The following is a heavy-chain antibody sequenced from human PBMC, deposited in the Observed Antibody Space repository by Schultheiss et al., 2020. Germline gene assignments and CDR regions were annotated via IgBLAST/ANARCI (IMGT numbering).Heavy chain of an antibody. CDR2: IYYSGST. CDR3: AGARPRGLDSSSWYYFNWFDP. V-gene: IGHV4-59*01. J-gene: IGHJ5*02. Sequence: SETLSLTCTVSGGSISSYYWSWIRQPPGKGLEWIGYIYYSGSTNYNPSLKSRVTISVDTSKNQFSLKLSSVTAADTAVYYCAGARPRGLDSSSWYYFNWFDPWGQGTLVTVSS. D-gene: IGHD6-13*01. CDR1: GGSISSYY.